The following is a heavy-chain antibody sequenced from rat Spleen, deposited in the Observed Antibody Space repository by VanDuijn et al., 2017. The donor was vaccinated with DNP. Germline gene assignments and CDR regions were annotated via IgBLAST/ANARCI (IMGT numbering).Heavy chain of an antibody. J-gene: IGHJ3*01. CDR3: ARGGFGIQGDY. CDR2: IWNTGGT. Sequence: QVQVKESGPGLVQPSQTLSLTCTVAGFSLTSYNVHWVRQPPGKGLEWMGVIWNTGGTRYNSALKSRLSISKDTSKSQVFLKVTSLQMEDTATYYCARGGFGIQGDYWGQGTLVTVSS. V-gene: IGHV2-41*01. CDR1: GFSLTSYN. D-gene: IGHD4-3*01.